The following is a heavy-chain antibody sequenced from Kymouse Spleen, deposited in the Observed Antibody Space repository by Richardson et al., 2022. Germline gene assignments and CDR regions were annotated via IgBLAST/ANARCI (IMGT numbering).Heavy chain of an antibody. CDR3: AREKITMVRYNWFDP. Sequence: QVQLVESGGGVVQPGRSLRLSCAASGFTFSSYGMHWVRQAPGKGLEWVAVIWYDGSNKYYADSVKGRFTISRDNSKNTLYLQMNSLRAEDTAVYYCAREKITMVRYNWFDPWGQGTLVTVSS. V-gene: IGHV3-33*01. J-gene: IGHJ5*02. CDR1: GFTFSSYG. D-gene: IGHD3-10*01. CDR2: IWYDGSNK.